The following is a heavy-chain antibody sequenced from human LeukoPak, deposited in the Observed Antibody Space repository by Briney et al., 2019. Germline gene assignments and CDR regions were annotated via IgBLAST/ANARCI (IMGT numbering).Heavy chain of an antibody. CDR2: IWYDGNNK. J-gene: IGHJ2*01. CDR1: GFTFSSYG. CDR3: VRGAWELLSHYWYFDL. Sequence: PGGSLRLSCAASGFTFSSYGMHWVRQAPGKGLEWVALIWYDGNNKYYADSVKGRFTISRDNSKNTLYLQLNSLGAEDTAVYYCVRGAWELLSHYWYFDLWGRGTLVTVSS. D-gene: IGHD1-26*01. V-gene: IGHV3-33*08.